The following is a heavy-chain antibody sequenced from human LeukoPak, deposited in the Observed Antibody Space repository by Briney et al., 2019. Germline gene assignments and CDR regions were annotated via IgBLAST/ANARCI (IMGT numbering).Heavy chain of an antibody. V-gene: IGHV3-66*01. CDR1: GFTFSTYA. Sequence: PPGGSLRLSCAASGFTFSTYAMSWVRQAPGKGLEWVSVIYSGGSTYYADSVKGRFTISRDNSKNTLYLQMNSLRAEDTAVYYCARDEGGGDFDLWGRGTLVTVSS. D-gene: IGHD2-15*01. CDR2: IYSGGST. J-gene: IGHJ2*01. CDR3: ARDEGGGDFDL.